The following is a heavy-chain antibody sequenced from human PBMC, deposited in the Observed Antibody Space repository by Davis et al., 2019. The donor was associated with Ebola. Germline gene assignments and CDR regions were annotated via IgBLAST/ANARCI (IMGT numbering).Heavy chain of an antibody. J-gene: IGHJ3*02. V-gene: IGHV3-7*01. Sequence: GSLRLSCAASGVMFSRYWMSWVRQAPGKGLEWVANIKEDGSATNYVDSVKGRFTISRDNAKKSLYLQLNSLRADDTAMYYCARDYYDNSGDGFDIWGQGTMVTVSS. CDR2: IKEDGSAT. CDR3: ARDYYDNSGDGFDI. D-gene: IGHD3-22*01. CDR1: GVMFSRYW.